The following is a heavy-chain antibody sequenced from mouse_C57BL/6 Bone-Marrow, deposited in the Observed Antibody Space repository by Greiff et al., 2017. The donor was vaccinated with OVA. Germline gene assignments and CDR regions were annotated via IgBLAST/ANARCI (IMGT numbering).Heavy chain of an antibody. CDR3: AKRYYYGSSHAY. Sequence: QVQLQQSGAELARPGASVKLSCKASGYTFTSYGISWVKQRTGQGLEWIGEIYPRSGNTYYNEKLKGKATLTADKSSSTAYMELRSLTSEDSAVFFCAKRYYYGSSHAYWGQGTLVTVSA. V-gene: IGHV1-81*01. CDR2: IYPRSGNT. D-gene: IGHD1-1*01. CDR1: GYTFTSYG. J-gene: IGHJ3*01.